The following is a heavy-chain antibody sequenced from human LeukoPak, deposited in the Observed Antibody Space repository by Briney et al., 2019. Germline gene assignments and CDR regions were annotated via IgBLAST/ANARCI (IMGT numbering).Heavy chain of an antibody. D-gene: IGHD2-21*02. CDR2: INHSGST. CDR3: SRHWYCGGDCYDEF. CDR1: SGSFSGYY. J-gene: IGHJ4*02. Sequence: ETLSLTCAYSGSFSGYYWSWIRQSPGQGLEWIGEINHSGSTNYNPPLKSRVTMSVDTSKNHFSLSLRSVTAADTAVYYCSRHWYCGGDCYDEFWGQGTLVTVSS. V-gene: IGHV4-34*01.